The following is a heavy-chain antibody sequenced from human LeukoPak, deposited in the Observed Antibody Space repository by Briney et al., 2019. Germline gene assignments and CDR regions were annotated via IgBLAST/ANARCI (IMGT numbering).Heavy chain of an antibody. CDR2: IYYSGST. V-gene: IGHV4-39*01. D-gene: IGHD3-10*01. CDR3: ARHTSMVRGVMKYYFDY. J-gene: IGHJ4*02. CDR1: GGSISSSSYY. Sequence: PSETLSLTCTVSGGSISSSSYYWVWMRQPPGKGLEWIGSIYYSGSTYYDPSLKSRVTISVDTSKNQFSLKLNSVTAADTAVYYCARHTSMVRGVMKYYFDYWGQGTLATVSS.